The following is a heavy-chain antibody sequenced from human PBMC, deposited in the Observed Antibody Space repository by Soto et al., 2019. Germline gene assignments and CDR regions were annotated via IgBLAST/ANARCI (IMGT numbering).Heavy chain of an antibody. CDR3: ARTDILAY. CDR2: INSLIGLT. J-gene: IGHJ4*02. D-gene: IGHD3-9*01. Sequence: SVQVSCKTSGFTFTDFSMHWVPQVPGQRLQLMVCINSLIGLTHYSPIFPHRVTMTTVPSTSTAHMELKGLRSDDTAIYYCARTDILAYWGQGTLVTVSS. V-gene: IGHV1-18*04. CDR1: GFTFTDFS.